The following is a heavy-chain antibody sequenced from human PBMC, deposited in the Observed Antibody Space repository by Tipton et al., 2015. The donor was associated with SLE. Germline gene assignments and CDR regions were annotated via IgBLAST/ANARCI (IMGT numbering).Heavy chain of an antibody. J-gene: IGHJ4*02. V-gene: IGHV3-23*01. CDR3: ARYYPAYFDY. CDR1: RFTFSTYS. CDR2: ISGSGGSK. Sequence: SLRLSCAASRFTFSTYSMSWVRQAPGKGLEWVSAISGSGGSKYYADSVKGRFTISRDNSKNTLYLQMNSLRAEDTAVYYCARYYPAYFDYWGQGTLVTVSS. D-gene: IGHD1-26*01.